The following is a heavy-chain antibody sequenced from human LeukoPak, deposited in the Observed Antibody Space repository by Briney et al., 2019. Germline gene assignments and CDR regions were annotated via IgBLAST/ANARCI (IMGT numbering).Heavy chain of an antibody. CDR3: ARDSYDSSGYYEPLDY. V-gene: IGHV4-39*07. D-gene: IGHD3-22*01. J-gene: IGHJ4*02. Sequence: SQTLSLTCTVSGGSIYSGGYYWSWIRQPPGKGLEWIGSIYYSGSTYYNPSLKSRVTISVDTSKNQFSLKLSSVTAADTAVYYCARDSYDSSGYYEPLDYWGQGTLVTVSS. CDR1: GGSIYSGGYY. CDR2: IYYSGST.